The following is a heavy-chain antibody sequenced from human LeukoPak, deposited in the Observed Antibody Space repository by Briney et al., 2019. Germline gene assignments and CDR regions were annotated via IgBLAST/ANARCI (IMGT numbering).Heavy chain of an antibody. CDR2: INSDGRKT. J-gene: IGHJ4*02. V-gene: IGHV3-74*01. CDR3: ARDRVPAAAGSGFDY. CDR1: GFIFSSFW. Sequence: PGGSLRLSCAASGFIFSSFWMHWVRQVPGKGLVWVSHINSDGRKTDYADSVKGRFTISRDNSKNTLYLQMNSLRAEDTAVYYCARDRVPAAAGSGFDYWGQGTLVTVSS. D-gene: IGHD2-2*01.